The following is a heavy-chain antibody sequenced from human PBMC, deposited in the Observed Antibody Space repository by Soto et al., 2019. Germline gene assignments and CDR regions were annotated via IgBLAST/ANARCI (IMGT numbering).Heavy chain of an antibody. D-gene: IGHD6-19*01. CDR2: INPNSGGT. V-gene: IGHV1-2*04. CDR3: ARGAQWLVTYYYGMDV. Sequence: ASVKVSCKASGYTFTGYYMHWVRQAPGQGLEWMGWINPNSGGTNYAQKFQGWVTMTRDTSISTAYMELSRLRSDDTAVYYCARGAQWLVTYYYGMDVWGQGTTVTV. CDR1: GYTFTGYY. J-gene: IGHJ6*02.